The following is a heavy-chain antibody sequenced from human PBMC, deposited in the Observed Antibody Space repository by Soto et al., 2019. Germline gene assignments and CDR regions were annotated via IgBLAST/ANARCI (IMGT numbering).Heavy chain of an antibody. CDR2: INSDGSST. D-gene: IGHD3-10*01. CDR3: ARDLVITMVRGVIINYYYYGMDV. CDR1: GFTFSSYW. Sequence: EVQLVESGGGLVQPGGSLRLSCAASGFTFSSYWMHWVRQAPGKGLVWVSRINSDGSSTSYADSVKGRFTISRDNAKNTLYLQMNSLSAEDTAVYYCARDLVITMVRGVIINYYYYGMDVWGQGTTVTVSS. V-gene: IGHV3-74*01. J-gene: IGHJ6*02.